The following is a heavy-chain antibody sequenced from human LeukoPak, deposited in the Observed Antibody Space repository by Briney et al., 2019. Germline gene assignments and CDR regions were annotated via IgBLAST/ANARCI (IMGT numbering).Heavy chain of an antibody. CDR1: GYSFTSYW. V-gene: IGHV5-51*01. CDR2: IYPGDSDT. J-gene: IGHJ3*02. Sequence: GESLKISCKGSGYSFTSYWSGWVRQMPGKGLEWMGFIYPGDSDTRYSPSFQGQVTISADKSISTAYLQWSSLKASDTAMYYCARLLEHYYDSSGPDDAFDIWGQGTMVTVSS. CDR3: ARLLEHYYDSSGPDDAFDI. D-gene: IGHD3-22*01.